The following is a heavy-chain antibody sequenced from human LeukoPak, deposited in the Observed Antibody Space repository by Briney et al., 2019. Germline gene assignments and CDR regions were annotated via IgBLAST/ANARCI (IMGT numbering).Heavy chain of an antibody. Sequence: PGGSLRLSCAASGFTFSTYSINWVRQAPGKGLEWVSYIRSRDRTIYYADSVKGRFTISRDNSKNTLYLQMNSLRAEDTAVYYCAKADIVVVVAALFDYWGQGTLVTVSS. CDR1: GFTFSTYS. V-gene: IGHV3-48*01. J-gene: IGHJ4*02. CDR3: AKADIVVVVAALFDY. D-gene: IGHD2-15*01. CDR2: IRSRDRTI.